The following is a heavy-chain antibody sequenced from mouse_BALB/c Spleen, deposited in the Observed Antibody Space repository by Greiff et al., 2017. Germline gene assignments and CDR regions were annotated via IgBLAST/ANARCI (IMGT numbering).Heavy chain of an antibody. V-gene: IGHV5-12-2*01. CDR1: GFTFSSYT. CDR3: ARHDGNYIFDY. J-gene: IGHJ2*01. CDR2: ISNGGGST. D-gene: IGHD2-1*01. Sequence: DVHLVESGGGLVQPGGSLKLSCAASGFTFSSYTMSWVRQTPEKRLEWVAYISNGGGSTYYPDTVKGRFTISRDNAKNTLYLQMSSLKSEDTAMYYCARHDGNYIFDYWGQGTTLTVSS.